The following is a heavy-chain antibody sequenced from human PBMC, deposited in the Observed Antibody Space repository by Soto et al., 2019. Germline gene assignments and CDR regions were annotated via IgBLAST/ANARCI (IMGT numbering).Heavy chain of an antibody. CDR1: GFTFTNFG. CDR2: LLYNGYTQ. D-gene: IGHD6-13*01. V-gene: IGHV3-30*04. J-gene: IGHJ4*02. Sequence: QVQLVESGGGVVQPGRSLRLSCAASGFTFTNFGLHWVRQAPVKGLECVAVLLYNGYTQYYADSVKGRFTISGDNTKNTLDMQMDSLHPEDTAVSGCARAPNVSSWPYYVDYGGLGTLVAVSS. CDR3: ARAPNVSSWPYYVDY.